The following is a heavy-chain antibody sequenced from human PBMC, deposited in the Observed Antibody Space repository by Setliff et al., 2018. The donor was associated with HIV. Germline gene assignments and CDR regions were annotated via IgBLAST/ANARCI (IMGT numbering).Heavy chain of an antibody. V-gene: IGHV3-30*02. CDR2: IRYDGSNK. J-gene: IGHJ4*02. CDR3: AKDKSYHDYIWGSSVLAY. CDR1: GFTFSSYG. D-gene: IGHD3-16*01. Sequence: GGSLRLSCAASGFTFSSYGMHWVRQAPGKGLEWVAFIRYDGSNKYYADSVKGRFTISRDNSKNTLYPQMNSLRPEDTAIYYCAKDKSYHDYIWGSSVLAYWGQGTLVTVSS.